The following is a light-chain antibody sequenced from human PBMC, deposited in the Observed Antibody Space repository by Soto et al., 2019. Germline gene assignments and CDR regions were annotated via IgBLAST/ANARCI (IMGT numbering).Light chain of an antibody. J-gene: IGKJ1*01. CDR3: QQYLAIPRT. Sequence: DIVMTQSPDSLAVSLGERATINYKSSQSVIYSANNKNCLAWYQQKPGQPPKLLIYWASTRESGVPDRFSGSGSGTDFTLTISSLQAEDVAVYYCQQYLAIPRTFGQGTKVEIK. V-gene: IGKV4-1*01. CDR2: WAS. CDR1: QSVIYSANNKNC.